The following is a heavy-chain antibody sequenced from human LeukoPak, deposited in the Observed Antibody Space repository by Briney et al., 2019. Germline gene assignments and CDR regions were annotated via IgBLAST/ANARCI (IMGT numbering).Heavy chain of an antibody. V-gene: IGHV1-69*13. D-gene: IGHD1-26*01. CDR2: IIPIFGTA. CDR3: ARSLGWERPPTDAFDI. CDR1: GGTFSSYA. Sequence: ASVKVSCKASGGTFSSYAISWVRQAPGQGLEWMGGIIPIFGTANYAQKFQGRVTITADESTSTAYMELSSLRSEDTAVYYCARSLGWERPPTDAFDIWGQGTMVTVSS. J-gene: IGHJ3*02.